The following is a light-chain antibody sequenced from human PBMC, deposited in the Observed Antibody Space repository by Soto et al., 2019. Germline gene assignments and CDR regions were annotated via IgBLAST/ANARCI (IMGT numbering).Light chain of an antibody. V-gene: IGKV1-9*01. Sequence: DIQLTQSPSFLSASVGDRVTITCRASQDMNTYIAWYQHTPGKAPKLLIYGASTLQSGVPARFSGSESGAVFTLRISSLQPEDFATYCCQQLNSYPLTFGGGTKVDIK. J-gene: IGKJ4*01. CDR1: QDMNTY. CDR2: GAS. CDR3: QQLNSYPLT.